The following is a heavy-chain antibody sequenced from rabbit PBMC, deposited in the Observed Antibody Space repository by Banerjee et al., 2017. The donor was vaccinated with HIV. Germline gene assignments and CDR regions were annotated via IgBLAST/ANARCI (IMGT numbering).Heavy chain of an antibody. CDR2: IDAGSTGNT. J-gene: IGHJ4*01. D-gene: IGHD4-1*01. CDR3: ARDLAGVTGWNFNL. Sequence: QEQLEESGGGLVQPEGSLTLTCTASGIDFSSTYWICWVRQAPGKGPEWIACIDAGSTGNTYYVSWAKGRFTISRTSSTTVTLQMTSLTAADTATYFCARDLAGVTGWNFNLWGPGTLVTVS. CDR1: GIDFSSTYW. V-gene: IGHV1S45*01.